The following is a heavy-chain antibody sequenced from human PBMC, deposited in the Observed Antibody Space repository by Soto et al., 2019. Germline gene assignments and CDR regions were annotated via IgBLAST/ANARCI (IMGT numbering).Heavy chain of an antibody. Sequence: SETPSLACGVAGGSSSSCWLYRGLNRQPPGKGLEWIGSIYYSGSTYYNPSLKSRVTISVDTSKNQFSLKLSSVTAADTAVYYCASPKIAFYNWFGPWGQGTLVTVSS. D-gene: IGHD3-3*02. CDR2: IYYSGST. V-gene: IGHV4-39*01. CDR1: GGSSSSCWLY. J-gene: IGHJ5*02. CDR3: ASPKIAFYNWFGP.